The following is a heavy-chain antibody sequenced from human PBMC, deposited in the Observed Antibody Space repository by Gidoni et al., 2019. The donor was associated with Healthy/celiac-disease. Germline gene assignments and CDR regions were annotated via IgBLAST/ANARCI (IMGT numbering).Heavy chain of an antibody. CDR3: AHMEQWLALFDY. CDR2: IYWDDDK. J-gene: IGHJ4*02. CDR1: GFSLSTSGVG. V-gene: IGHV2-5*02. D-gene: IGHD6-19*01. Sequence: QITLTESGPTLVKPTQTLTLPCTFSGFSLSTSGVGVGWIRQPPVKALEWLSLIYWDDDKRYSPSLKSRLTITKDTTKNQVVLTMTNMDPVDKATYYCAHMEQWLALFDYWGQGTLVTVSS.